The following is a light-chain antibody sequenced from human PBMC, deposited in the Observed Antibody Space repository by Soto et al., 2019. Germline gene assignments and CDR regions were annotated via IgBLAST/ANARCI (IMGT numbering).Light chain of an antibody. CDR3: QQYGASPRT. V-gene: IGKV3-20*01. J-gene: IGKJ1*01. CDR2: GAS. Sequence: EIALTQPPGPWSLSQGKRAILSCRASQGVSSSYLAWYQQKPGQAPRLLIYGASSRATGIPDRFSGSGSGTDFTLTISRLESDDFAVYYCQQYGASPRTFGQGTKVEV. CDR1: QGVSSSY.